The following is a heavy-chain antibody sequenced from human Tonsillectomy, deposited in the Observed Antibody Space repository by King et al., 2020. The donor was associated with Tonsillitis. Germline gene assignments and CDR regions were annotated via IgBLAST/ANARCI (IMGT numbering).Heavy chain of an antibody. J-gene: IGHJ6*03. CDR2: IDPNGGGT. Sequence: QLVQSGAEVKKPGASVKVSCEASGYTFTDCYIHWVRQAPGQGLEWMGWIDPNGGGTNYAQVFQGWVTMTRDTSISTAYMELTSLRSDDTDVYYCARETIVARSTGGYYYMDVWGRGTTVTVSS. D-gene: IGHD4-11*01. CDR1: GYTFTDCY. V-gene: IGHV1-2*04. CDR3: ARETIVARSTGGYYYMDV.